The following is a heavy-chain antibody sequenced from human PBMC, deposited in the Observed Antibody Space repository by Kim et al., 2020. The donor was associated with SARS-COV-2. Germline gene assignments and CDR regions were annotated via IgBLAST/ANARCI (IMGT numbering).Heavy chain of an antibody. CDR2: ISGSGGST. V-gene: IGHV3-23*01. CDR3: AKDAGTLLWFGEAYYFDY. D-gene: IGHD3-10*01. J-gene: IGHJ4*02. CDR1: GFTFSSYA. Sequence: GGSLRLSCAAYGFTFSSYAMSWVRQAPGKGLEWVSAISGSGGSTYYADSVKGRFTISRDNSKNTLYLQMNSLRAEDTAVYYCAKDAGTLLWFGEAYYFDYWGQGTLVTVSS.